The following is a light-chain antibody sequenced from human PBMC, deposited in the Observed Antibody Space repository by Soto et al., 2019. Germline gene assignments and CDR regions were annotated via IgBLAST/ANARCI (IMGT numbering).Light chain of an antibody. Sequence: DIQMTQSPSSLSASVGDRVTITCRASQSISSYLNWYQQKPGKAPKLLIFAASSLQSGVLSRFSGSGSGTDFTLAISSLQPEDFATYYCQQTYITPQTFCQGTKVDI. CDR1: QSISSY. CDR2: AAS. V-gene: IGKV1-39*01. J-gene: IGKJ1*01. CDR3: QQTYITPQT.